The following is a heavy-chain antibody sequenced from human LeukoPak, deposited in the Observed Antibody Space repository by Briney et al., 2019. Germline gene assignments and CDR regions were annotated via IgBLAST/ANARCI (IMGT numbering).Heavy chain of an antibody. CDR2: IKQDGSEK. J-gene: IGHJ3*02. V-gene: IGHV3-7*01. CDR3: ARDLPDSSGYPDAFDI. CDR1: GFTFSSYW. D-gene: IGHD3-22*01. Sequence: PGGSLRLSCAAPGFTFSSYWMSWVRQAPGKGLEWVANIKQDGSEKYYVDSVKGRFTISRDNAKNSLYLQTNSLRAEDTAVYYCARDLPDSSGYPDAFDIWGQGTMVTVSS.